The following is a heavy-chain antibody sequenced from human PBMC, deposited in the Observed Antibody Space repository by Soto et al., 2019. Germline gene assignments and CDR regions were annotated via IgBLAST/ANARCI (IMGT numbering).Heavy chain of an antibody. V-gene: IGHV1-18*01. CDR2: ISAYNGNT. Sequence: QVQLVQSGAEVKKPGASVKVSCKASGYTFTSYGISWVRQAPGQGLEWMGWISAYNGNTNYALKLQGRVTMTTDTSTSTASMELRSLRSADTAVYYCATADMSLVWFDPWGQGTLVSFSS. CDR1: GYTFTSYG. J-gene: IGHJ5*02. D-gene: IGHD2-15*01. CDR3: ATADMSLVWFDP.